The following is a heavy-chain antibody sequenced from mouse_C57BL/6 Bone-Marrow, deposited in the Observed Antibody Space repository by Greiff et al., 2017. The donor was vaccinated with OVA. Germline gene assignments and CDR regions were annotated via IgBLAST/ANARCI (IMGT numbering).Heavy chain of an antibody. CDR1: GFNIKNTY. CDR2: IDPANGNT. CDR3: ARDGYDFYYFDY. D-gene: IGHD2-2*01. V-gene: IGHV14-3*01. J-gene: IGHJ2*01. Sequence: VQLQQSVAELVRPGASVKLSCTASGFNIKNTYIHWVKQRPEQGLEWIGRIDPANGNTKYAPKFQGKATITADTSSNTAYLQLSSLTSEDTAIYYCARDGYDFYYFDYWGQGTTLTVSS.